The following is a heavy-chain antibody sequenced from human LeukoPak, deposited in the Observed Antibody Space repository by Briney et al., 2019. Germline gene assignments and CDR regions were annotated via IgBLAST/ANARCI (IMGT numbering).Heavy chain of an antibody. V-gene: IGHV5-51*01. CDR1: GYSFTSYW. CDR2: IYPGDSDT. Sequence: GESLKISFKGSGYSFTSYWIGWVRPMPGKGLEWMGTIYPGDSDTRYSPSFQGQVTISADKSISTAYLQWSSLKASDTAMYYCARSETYYYGSGSANWFDPWGQGTLVTVSS. CDR3: ARSETYYYGSGSANWFDP. D-gene: IGHD3-10*01. J-gene: IGHJ5*02.